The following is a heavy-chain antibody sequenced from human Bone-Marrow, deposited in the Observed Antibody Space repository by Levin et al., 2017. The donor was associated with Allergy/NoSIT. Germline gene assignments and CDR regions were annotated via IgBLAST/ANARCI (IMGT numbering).Heavy chain of an antibody. CDR2: IWYDGSNK. J-gene: IGHJ4*02. CDR3: ARGVGGDYGDYGTDY. V-gene: IGHV3-33*01. CDR1: GFTFSSYG. Sequence: PGGSLRLSCAASGFTFSSYGMHWVRQAPGKGLEWVAVIWYDGSNKYYADSVKGRFTISRDNSKNTLYLQMNSLRAEDTAVYYCARGVGGDYGDYGTDYWGQGTLVTVSS. D-gene: IGHD4-17*01.